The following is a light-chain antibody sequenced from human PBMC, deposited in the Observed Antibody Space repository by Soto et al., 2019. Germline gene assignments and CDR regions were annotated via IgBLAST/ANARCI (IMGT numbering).Light chain of an antibody. J-gene: IGLJ1*01. Sequence: QSVLTQTPSASGTPGQRVTISCSGSRSNIGSNYVYWYQQLPGTAPKLLIHRNNQRPSGVPDRSSGSKSGTSASLAISGLRSEDEADYYCAAWDDSLSGRYVFGTGTKLTVL. V-gene: IGLV1-47*01. CDR1: RSNIGSNY. CDR2: RNN. CDR3: AAWDDSLSGRYV.